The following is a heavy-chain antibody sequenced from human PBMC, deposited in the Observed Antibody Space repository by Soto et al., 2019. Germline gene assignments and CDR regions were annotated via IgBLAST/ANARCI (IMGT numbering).Heavy chain of an antibody. CDR3: ARVVVGSRLSLDY. CDR1: GGTFSSYT. D-gene: IGHD1-26*01. J-gene: IGHJ4*02. CDR2: ISPIFDTP. Sequence: QVQLVQSGAEVKKPGSSVTVSCKASGGTFSSYTISWVRQAPGQGLEWMAGISPIFDTPIYAQKFQDRVTITAEDSTMTAYMEMNRLTSEDTAVYYCARVVVGSRLSLDYWGQGTLVTISS. V-gene: IGHV1-69*01.